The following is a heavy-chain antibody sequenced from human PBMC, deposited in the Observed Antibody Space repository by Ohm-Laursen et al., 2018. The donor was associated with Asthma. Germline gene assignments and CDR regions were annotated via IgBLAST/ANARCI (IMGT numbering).Heavy chain of an antibody. D-gene: IGHD5-12*01. J-gene: IGHJ5*02. CDR1: GYTFTSYG. V-gene: IGHV1-18*01. Sequence: GASVKVSCNASGYTFTSYGISWVRQAPGQGLEWMGWISAYNGNTNYAQKLQGRVTMTTDTSTSTAYMELRSLRSDDTAVYYCARDLGSSGYDANIESRVRFDPWGQGTLVTVSS. CDR3: ARDLGSSGYDANIESRVRFDP. CDR2: ISAYNGNT.